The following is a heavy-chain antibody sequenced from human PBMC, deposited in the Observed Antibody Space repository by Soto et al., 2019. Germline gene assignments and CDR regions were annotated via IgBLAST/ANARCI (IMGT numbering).Heavy chain of an antibody. D-gene: IGHD1-1*01. Sequence: ASLKVSGKACGFTFTGHYIHWVRQAPGQGLEWMGWINPNSGGTSYAQKFQGRLTMTTDTSITTAYMELSRLSSDDTAFYYCAKSGNFFRRSLGYFDYWGQGTLVTVSS. CDR2: INPNSGGT. CDR3: AKSGNFFRRSLGYFDY. V-gene: IGHV1-2*02. CDR1: GFTFTGHY. J-gene: IGHJ4*02.